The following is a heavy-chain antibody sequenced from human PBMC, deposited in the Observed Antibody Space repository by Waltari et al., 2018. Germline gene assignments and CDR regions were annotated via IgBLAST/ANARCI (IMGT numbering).Heavy chain of an antibody. D-gene: IGHD3-3*01. CDR1: GFTFSGSA. CDR2: IRSKANSYAT. J-gene: IGHJ4*02. CDR3: TRPGAYYDSDPINDY. V-gene: IGHV3-73*01. Sequence: EVQLVESGGGLVQPGGSLKLSCAASGFTFSGSAMHWVRQASGKGLEWVGRIRSKANSYATAYAASVKGRFTISRDDSKNTAYLQMNSLKTEDTAVYYCTRPGAYYDSDPINDYWGQGTLVTISS.